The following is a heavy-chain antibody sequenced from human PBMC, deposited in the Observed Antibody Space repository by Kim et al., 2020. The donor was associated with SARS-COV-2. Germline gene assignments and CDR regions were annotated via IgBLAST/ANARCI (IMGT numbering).Heavy chain of an antibody. CDR3: ARRLGGKGYFDS. J-gene: IGHJ4*02. V-gene: IGHV5-51*01. Sequence: GESLQISCKGSGYRFSTYGIGWVRQMPGKGLEWMGLIFPADSDITYSPSFRGQVTISADKSIDTAYLQFSSLKASDTATYFCARRLGGKGYFDSWGQGTL. CDR2: IFPADSDI. D-gene: IGHD3-9*01. CDR1: GYRFSTYG.